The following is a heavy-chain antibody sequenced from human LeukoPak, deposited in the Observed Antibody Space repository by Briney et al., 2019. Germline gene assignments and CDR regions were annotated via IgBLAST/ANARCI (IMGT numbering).Heavy chain of an antibody. CDR3: SSGDSAFDY. J-gene: IGHJ4*02. CDR2: INPNSGGT. D-gene: IGHD3-10*01. Sequence: ASVKVSCKASGYIFTDYYIHWVRQAPGQGLEWMGWINPNSGGTNFAQKFRGRVTMTRDTSISTAYMELSRLRSDDTAVYYCSSGDSAFDYWGQGTLVTVSS. V-gene: IGHV1-2*02. CDR1: GYIFTDYY.